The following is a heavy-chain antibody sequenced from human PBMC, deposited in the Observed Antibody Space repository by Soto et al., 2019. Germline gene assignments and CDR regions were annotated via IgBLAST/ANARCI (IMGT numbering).Heavy chain of an antibody. CDR1: GGTFSSYA. V-gene: IGHV1-69*12. CDR2: IIPIFGTA. Sequence: QVQLVQSGAEVKKPGSSVKVSCKASGGTFSSYAISWVRQAPGQGLEWMGGIIPIFGTANYAQKFQGRVTITADESTSTAYMEPSSMRSECSVLSYCALAGGWLQPLHYWGQGHLVTVSS. J-gene: IGHJ4*02. D-gene: IGHD5-12*01. CDR3: ALAGGWLQPLHY.